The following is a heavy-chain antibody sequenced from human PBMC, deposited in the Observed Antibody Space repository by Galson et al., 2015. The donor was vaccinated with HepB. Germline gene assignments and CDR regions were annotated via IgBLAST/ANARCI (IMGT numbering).Heavy chain of an antibody. V-gene: IGHV1-69*13. Sequence: SVKVSCKASGGTFSSYAISWVRQAPGQGLEWMGGIIPIFGTANYAQKFQGRVTITADESTSTAYMELSSLRSEDTAVYYCARDRCSGGSCYFYYFDYWGQGTLVTVSS. CDR1: GGTFSSYA. D-gene: IGHD2-15*01. CDR3: ARDRCSGGSCYFYYFDY. J-gene: IGHJ4*02. CDR2: IIPIFGTA.